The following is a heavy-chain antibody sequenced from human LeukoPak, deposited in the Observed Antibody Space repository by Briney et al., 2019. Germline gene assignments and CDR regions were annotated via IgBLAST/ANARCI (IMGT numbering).Heavy chain of an antibody. CDR2: ISGDGGST. V-gene: IGHV3-43*02. D-gene: IGHD1-7*01. CDR3: ARTLWPYDAFDI. Sequence: GGSLRLSCAASGFTFDDYAMHWVRQAPGKGLEWVSLISGDGGSTYYADSVKGRFTISRDNAKNSLYLQMNSLRAGDTAVYYCARTLWPYDAFDIWGQGTMVTVSS. J-gene: IGHJ3*02. CDR1: GFTFDDYA.